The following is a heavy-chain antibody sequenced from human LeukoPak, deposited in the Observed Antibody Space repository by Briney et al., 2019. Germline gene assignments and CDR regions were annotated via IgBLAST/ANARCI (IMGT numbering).Heavy chain of an antibody. D-gene: IGHD6-25*01. CDR3: ARGPYSSDAGY. CDR1: GGSFTSYY. Sequence: SETLSLTCAVYGGSFTSYYWSWIRQPPGKGLERIGEISHTGHTNYNPSLKSRVTMLVETSKNQLSLTLTSVTAADTAVYYCARGPYSSDAGYWGQGTLVTVSS. V-gene: IGHV4-34*01. J-gene: IGHJ4*02. CDR2: ISHTGHT.